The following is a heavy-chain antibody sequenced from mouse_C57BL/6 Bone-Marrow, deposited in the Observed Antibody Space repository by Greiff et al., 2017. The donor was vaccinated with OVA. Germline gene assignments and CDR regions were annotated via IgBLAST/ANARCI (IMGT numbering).Heavy chain of an antibody. J-gene: IGHJ2*01. CDR3: ARNPLYYYGSSPYFDY. D-gene: IGHD1-1*01. Sequence: EVQLQQSGPELVKPGASVKISCKASGYTFTDYYMNWVKQSHGKSLEWIGDINPNNGGTSYNQKFKGKATLTVDKSSSTAYMELRSLTSEDSAVYYCARNPLYYYGSSPYFDYWGQGTTLTVSS. CDR2: INPNNGGT. CDR1: GYTFTDYY. V-gene: IGHV1-26*01.